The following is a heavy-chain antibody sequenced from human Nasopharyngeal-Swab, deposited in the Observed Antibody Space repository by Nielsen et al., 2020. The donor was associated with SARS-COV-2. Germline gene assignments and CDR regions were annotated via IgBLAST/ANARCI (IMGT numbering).Heavy chain of an antibody. Sequence: GGSLRLSCEASGFTFGSYTMNWVSQAPGKWLEWVSFIISSGSITYYADSVKGRFTISRDNANNSLYLQMNSLRADDTAVYYCVRDGALIQLWLLPHALDIWGQGTLVTVSS. CDR1: GFTFGSYT. CDR2: IISSGSIT. V-gene: IGHV3-48*04. J-gene: IGHJ3*02. D-gene: IGHD5-18*01. CDR3: VRDGALIQLWLLPHALDI.